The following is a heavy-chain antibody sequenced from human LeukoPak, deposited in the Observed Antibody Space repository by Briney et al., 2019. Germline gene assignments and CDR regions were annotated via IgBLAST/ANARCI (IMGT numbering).Heavy chain of an antibody. Sequence: GASVKVSCKASGYTFTSYAMNWVRQAPGQGLEWMGWINTNTGNPTYAQGFTGRFVFSLDTSVSTAYLQISSLKAEDTAVYYCARYGYCSSTSCYGLYYYGMDVWGQGTTVTVSS. V-gene: IGHV7-4-1*02. D-gene: IGHD2-2*01. CDR3: ARYGYCSSTSCYGLYYYGMDV. CDR1: GYTFTSYA. J-gene: IGHJ6*02. CDR2: INTNTGNP.